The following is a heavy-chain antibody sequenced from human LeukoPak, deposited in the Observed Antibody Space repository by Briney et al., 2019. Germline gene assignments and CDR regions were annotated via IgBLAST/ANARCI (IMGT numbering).Heavy chain of an antibody. CDR1: GGSFSGYY. CDR2: IYYSGST. CDR3: ARDRFGDAFDI. D-gene: IGHD3-3*01. V-gene: IGHV4-31*11. J-gene: IGHJ3*02. Sequence: SETLSLTCAVYGGSFSGYYWSWIRQHPGKGLEWIGYIYYSGSTYYNPSLKSRVTISVDTSKNQFSLKLSSVTAADTAVYYCARDRFGDAFDIWGQGTMVTVSS.